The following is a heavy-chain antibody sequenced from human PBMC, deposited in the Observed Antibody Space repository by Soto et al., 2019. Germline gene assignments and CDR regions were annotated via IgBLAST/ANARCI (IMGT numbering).Heavy chain of an antibody. CDR2: ISYDGSHK. V-gene: IGHV3-30*18. D-gene: IGHD2-15*01. J-gene: IGHJ4*02. CDR3: ANLWMGYCSGATCYDY. Sequence: QVQLVESGGGVVQPGRSLRLSCAASGFTFNSFGVHWVRQAPGKGLEWVAVISYDGSHKYYGDSVKGRFTISRHNSNNTVFLQMNSLRTDDTGVYYCANLWMGYCSGATCYDYWGQGTLVTVSS. CDR1: GFTFNSFG.